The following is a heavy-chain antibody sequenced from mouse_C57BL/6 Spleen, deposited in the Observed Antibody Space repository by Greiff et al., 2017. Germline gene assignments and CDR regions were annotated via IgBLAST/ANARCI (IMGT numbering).Heavy chain of an antibody. CDR3: ARDWDEAMDY. CDR1: GYTFTSYW. J-gene: IGHJ4*01. Sequence: VQLQQPGAELVKPGASVKLSCKASGYTFTSYWMHWVKQRPGRGLEWIGRIDPNSGGTKYNEKFKSKATLTVDKHSSTAYMQRSSLTSEDSAVYYCARDWDEAMDYWGQGTSVTVSS. D-gene: IGHD4-1*01. V-gene: IGHV1-72*01. CDR2: IDPNSGGT.